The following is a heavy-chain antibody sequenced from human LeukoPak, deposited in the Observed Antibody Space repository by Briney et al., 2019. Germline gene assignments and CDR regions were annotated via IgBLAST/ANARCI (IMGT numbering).Heavy chain of an antibody. V-gene: IGHV1-18*01. J-gene: IGHJ4*02. Sequence: ASVKVSCKASGYTFTSYGISWVRQAPGQGREWMGWISAYNGNTNYAQKLQGRVTMTTDTSTSTAYMGLRSLRSDDTAVYYCARASRYDSSGSLDYWGQGTLVTVSS. CDR3: ARASRYDSSGSLDY. CDR2: ISAYNGNT. CDR1: GYTFTSYG. D-gene: IGHD3-22*01.